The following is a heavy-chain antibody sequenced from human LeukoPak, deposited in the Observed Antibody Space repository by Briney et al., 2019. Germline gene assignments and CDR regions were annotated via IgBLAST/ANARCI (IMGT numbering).Heavy chain of an antibody. CDR2: INPNSGGT. D-gene: IGHD3-16*01. CDR1: GYTFTGYN. Sequence: ASVKVSCKAFGYTFTGYNIHWVRQAPGQGLEWMGWINPNSGGTNYAQKFQDRVTMTRDTSISTVYMELSWLRSDDTAIYYCTRDSIGGSGCLDPWGQGTLVTVSS. V-gene: IGHV1-2*02. J-gene: IGHJ5*02. CDR3: TRDSIGGSGCLDP.